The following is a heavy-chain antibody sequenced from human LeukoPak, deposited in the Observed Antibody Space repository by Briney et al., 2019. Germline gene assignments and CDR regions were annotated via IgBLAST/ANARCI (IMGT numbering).Heavy chain of an antibody. D-gene: IGHD3-22*01. J-gene: IGHJ3*02. CDR2: IVVGSGNT. V-gene: IGHV1-58*02. CDR3: AAVAVVITDAFDI. Sequence: GASVNVSCKASGFTFTSSAMQWVRQARGQRLEWIGWIVVGSGNTNYAQKFQERVTITRDMSKSTAYMELSSLRSEDTAVYYCAAVAVVITDAFDIWGQGTMVTVSS. CDR1: GFTFTSSA.